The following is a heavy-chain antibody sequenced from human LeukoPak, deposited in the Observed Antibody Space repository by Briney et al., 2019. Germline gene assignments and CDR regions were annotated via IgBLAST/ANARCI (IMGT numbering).Heavy chain of an antibody. CDR3: AKDRGVRYFDWLPVWFDP. CDR2: ISGSGGST. D-gene: IGHD3-9*01. V-gene: IGHV3-23*01. CDR1: GFTFSSYG. Sequence: GGSLRLSCAASGFTFSSYGMSWVRQAPGKGLEWVSAISGSGGSTYYADSVKGRFTISRDNSKNTLYLQMNSLRAEDTAVYYCAKDRGVRYFDWLPVWFDPWGQGTLVTVSS. J-gene: IGHJ5*02.